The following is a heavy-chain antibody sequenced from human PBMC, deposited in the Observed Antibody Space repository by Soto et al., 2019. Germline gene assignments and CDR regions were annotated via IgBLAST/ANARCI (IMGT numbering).Heavy chain of an antibody. CDR1: GGSISSYY. V-gene: IGHV4-59*01. CDR3: ARGLHYYDSSGYDNWADDY. J-gene: IGHJ4*02. Sequence: QVQLQESGPGLVKPSETLSLTCTVSGGSISSYYWSWIRQPPGKGLEWIGYIYYSGSTNYNPSLKSRVTISVDTSKNQFSLKLSSVTAADTAVYYCARGLHYYDSSGYDNWADDYWGQGTLVTVSS. D-gene: IGHD3-22*01. CDR2: IYYSGST.